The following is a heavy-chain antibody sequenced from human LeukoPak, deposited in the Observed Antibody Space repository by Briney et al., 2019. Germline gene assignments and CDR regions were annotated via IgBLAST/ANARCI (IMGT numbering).Heavy chain of an antibody. CDR2: ISSSGSTI. CDR3: ARDRCSSTSCYLTAGYYYYHMDV. J-gene: IGHJ6*03. Sequence: KPGGSLRLSCAASGFTFSDYYMSWIRQAPGKGLEGVSYISSSGSTIYYADSVKGRFTISRDNAKNSLYLQMNSLRAEDTAVYYCARDRCSSTSCYLTAGYYYYHMDVWGKGTTVTVSS. V-gene: IGHV3-11*04. D-gene: IGHD2-2*01. CDR1: GFTFSDYY.